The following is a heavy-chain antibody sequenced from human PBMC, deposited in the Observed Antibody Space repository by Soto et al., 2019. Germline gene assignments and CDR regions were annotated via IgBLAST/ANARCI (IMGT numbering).Heavy chain of an antibody. Sequence: DVKLLESGGGLVQPGGSLRLSCAASQFTFSSFAMTWVHQAPGKGLEWVSFIIETGDSLSYAESVKGRFTISRDNSKNTLYLQMSSLRPEDTAVYYFVKGGCLDYWGQGTLVTVSS. J-gene: IGHJ4*02. V-gene: IGHV3-23*01. CDR2: IIETGDSL. D-gene: IGHD3-10*02. CDR1: QFTFSSFA. CDR3: VKGGCLDY.